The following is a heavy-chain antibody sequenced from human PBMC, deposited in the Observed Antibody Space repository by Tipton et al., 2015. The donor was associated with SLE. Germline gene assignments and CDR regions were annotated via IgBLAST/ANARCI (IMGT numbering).Heavy chain of an antibody. CDR1: GFTFTSYA. CDR3: ATLDASGSYPFDY. D-gene: IGHD3-10*01. CDR2: IYHSGST. V-gene: IGHV4-38-2*01. J-gene: IGHJ4*02. Sequence: LRLSCAASGFTFTSYAMTWVRQPPGRGLEWIGSIYHSGSTYYKSSLKSRVSISVDTSKNQFSLKLSSVTAADTAVYYCATLDASGSYPFDYWGQGTRVTVSS.